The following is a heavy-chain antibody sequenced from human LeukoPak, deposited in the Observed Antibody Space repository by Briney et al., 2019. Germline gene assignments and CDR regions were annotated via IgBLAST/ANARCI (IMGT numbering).Heavy chain of an antibody. CDR1: GGSCSGYY. Sequence: SETLSLTCAVYGGSCSGYYWSWIRQPPGKGLEWIGEINHSGSTNYNPSLKSRVTISVDTSKNQFSLKLSSVTAADTAVYYCARVKRYGDYVQYYYYMDVWGKGTTVTISS. J-gene: IGHJ6*03. CDR2: INHSGST. CDR3: ARVKRYGDYVQYYYYMDV. V-gene: IGHV4-34*01. D-gene: IGHD4-17*01.